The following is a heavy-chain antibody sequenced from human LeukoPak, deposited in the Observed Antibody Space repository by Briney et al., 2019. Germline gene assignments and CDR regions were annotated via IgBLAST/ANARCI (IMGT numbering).Heavy chain of an antibody. J-gene: IGHJ4*02. D-gene: IGHD3-22*01. CDR1: GYTFTGYY. CDR3: ARDMVPYYYDSSGRSNLDY. Sequence: ASVKVSCKASGYTFTGYYMHWVRQAPGQGLEWMGWINPNSGGTNYAQKFQGRVTMTRDTSISTAYMELSRLRSDDTAVYYCARDMVPYYYDSSGRSNLDYWGQRTLVTVSS. V-gene: IGHV1-2*02. CDR2: INPNSGGT.